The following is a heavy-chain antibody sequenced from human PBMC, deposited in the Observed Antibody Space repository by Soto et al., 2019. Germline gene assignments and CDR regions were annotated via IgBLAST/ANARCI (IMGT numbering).Heavy chain of an antibody. CDR2: IYSGGST. V-gene: IGHV3-53*01. CDR1: GFTVSSNY. J-gene: IGHJ6*02. CDR3: ARSPATIAVAGTPQYYYYCMDV. D-gene: IGHD6-19*01. Sequence: EVQLVESGGGLIQPGGSLRLSCAASGFTVSSNYMSWVRQAPGKGLEWVSVIYSGGSTYYADSVKGRFTISRDNSKNTLYLQMNSLRAEDTAVYYCARSPATIAVAGTPQYYYYCMDVWGQGNTVTVAS.